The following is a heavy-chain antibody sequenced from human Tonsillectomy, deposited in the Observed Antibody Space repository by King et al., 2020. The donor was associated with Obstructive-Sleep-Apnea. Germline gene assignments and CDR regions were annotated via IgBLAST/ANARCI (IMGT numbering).Heavy chain of an antibody. CDR1: GYTFTSYG. J-gene: IGHJ5*02. D-gene: IGHD3-10*01. CDR2: ISDYNGHT. Sequence: QLVQSGAEVKKPGASVKVSCKASGYTFTSYGISWVRQAPGQGLEWMGWISDYNGHTNYAQKLQGRVTMTTDTSTSTADMELRSLRSDDTAVYYCARGPPQIIMVRGVIITDWFDPWGQGTLVTVSS. V-gene: IGHV1-18*01. CDR3: ARGPPQIIMVRGVIITDWFDP.